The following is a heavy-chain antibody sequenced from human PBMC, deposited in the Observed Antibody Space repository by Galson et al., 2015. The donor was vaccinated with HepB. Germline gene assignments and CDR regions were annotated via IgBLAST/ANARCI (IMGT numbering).Heavy chain of an antibody. J-gene: IGHJ6*02. CDR1: GFTFSSYS. CDR2: ISSSSSYI. Sequence: SLRLSCAGSGFTFSSYSMNWVRQAPGKGLGWVSSISSSSSYIYYAVSVKGRFTISRDNAKNSLYLQMNSLRAEDTAVYYCARGRSPPIVVVPAALAPYYYYCMDVWGQGTTVTVSS. D-gene: IGHD2-2*01. CDR3: ARGRSPPIVVVPAALAPYYYYCMDV. V-gene: IGHV3-21*01.